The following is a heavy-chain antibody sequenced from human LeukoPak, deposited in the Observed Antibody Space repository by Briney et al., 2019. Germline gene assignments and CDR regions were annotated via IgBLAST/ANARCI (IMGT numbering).Heavy chain of an antibody. J-gene: IGHJ4*02. V-gene: IGHV3-33*01. Sequence: GGSLRLSCAASGFTFSSYGMHWVRQAPGKGLEWVAVIWYDGSNKYYADSVKGPFTISRDNSKNTLYLQMNSLRAEDTAVYYCARDSEDSYGYGEIDYWGQGTLVTVSS. CDR1: GFTFSSYG. D-gene: IGHD5-18*01. CDR2: IWYDGSNK. CDR3: ARDSEDSYGYGEIDY.